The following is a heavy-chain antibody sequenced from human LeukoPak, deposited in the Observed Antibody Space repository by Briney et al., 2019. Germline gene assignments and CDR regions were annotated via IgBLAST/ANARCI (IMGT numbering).Heavy chain of an antibody. CDR1: GGSISSSSYY. D-gene: IGHD4-17*01. CDR3: ARVMTTVTTDRPYAFDI. Sequence: SETLSLTCTVSGGSISSSSYYWGWIRQPPGKGLEWIGSIYYSGSTYYNPSLKSRVTMSVDTSKNQFSLKLSSVTAADTAVYYCARVMTTVTTDRPYAFDIWGQGTMVTVSS. CDR2: IYYSGST. J-gene: IGHJ3*02. V-gene: IGHV4-39*07.